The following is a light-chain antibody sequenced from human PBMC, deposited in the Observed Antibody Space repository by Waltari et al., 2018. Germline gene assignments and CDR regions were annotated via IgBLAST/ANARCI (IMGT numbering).Light chain of an antibody. J-gene: IGKJ4*01. CDR3: MQALQTPLT. CDR2: LGS. V-gene: IGKV2-28*01. Sequence: DIVMTQSPLSLPVTPGEPASISCRSSQSLLHSNGYNFLDWYLQKPGQSPRLLFYLGSNRASGVPDRFSGSGSGTDFTLKISRVEAEDVGVYYCMQALQTPLTFGGGTK. CDR1: QSLLHSNGYNF.